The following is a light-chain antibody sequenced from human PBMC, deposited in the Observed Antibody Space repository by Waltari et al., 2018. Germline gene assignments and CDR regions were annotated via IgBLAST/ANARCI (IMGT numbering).Light chain of an antibody. Sequence: EIVLTPSPGTASLSPGERVTLSCRASQSVGSSSLAWYQQKPGQAPRLVIYRASRRATGIPDRFSGSGSGTDFSLTISRLEPEDFAVYYCQQHGTLPATFGQGTKVELK. CDR2: RAS. CDR3: QQHGTLPAT. CDR1: QSVGSSS. V-gene: IGKV3-20*01. J-gene: IGKJ1*01.